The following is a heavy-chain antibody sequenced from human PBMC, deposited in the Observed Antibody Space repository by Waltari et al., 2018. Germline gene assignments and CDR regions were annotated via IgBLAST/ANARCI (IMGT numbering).Heavy chain of an antibody. V-gene: IGHV4-59*01. CDR3: ARDHSGRPLHAFDI. J-gene: IGHJ3*02. CDR2: IYYSGST. D-gene: IGHD1-26*01. Sequence: QVQLQESGPGLVKPSETLSLTCTVSGGSISRYYWSWIRQPPGKGLEWIGYIYYSGSTNYNPSLKSRVTISVDTSKNQFSLKLSSVTAADTAVYYCARDHSGRPLHAFDIWGQGTMVTVSS. CDR1: GGSISRYY.